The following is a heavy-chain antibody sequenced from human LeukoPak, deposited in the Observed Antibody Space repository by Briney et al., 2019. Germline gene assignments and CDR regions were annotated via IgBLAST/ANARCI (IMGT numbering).Heavy chain of an antibody. CDR2: IGHDARVK. Sequence: GGSLRLSCAASGFIFSNYAMHWVRQAPGKGLEWVAVIGHDARVKIHAESLKGRFAISRDNSDSTLYLQMNSLRDEDTAVYFCARDPTMGAPDYFDYWGQGTLVTVSS. V-gene: IGHV3-30*09. J-gene: IGHJ4*02. CDR3: ARDPTMGAPDYFDY. D-gene: IGHD1-26*01. CDR1: GFIFSNYA.